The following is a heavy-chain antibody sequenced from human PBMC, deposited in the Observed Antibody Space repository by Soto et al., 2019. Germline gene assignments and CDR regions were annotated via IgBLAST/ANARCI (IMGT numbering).Heavy chain of an antibody. V-gene: IGHV5-51*01. CDR1: GYIFIDYW. CDR2: VYPRDSDT. J-gene: IGHJ4*02. Sequence: PGASLKISCMASGYIFIDYWIGWVRQMPGKGLEWMGIVYPRDSDTRYSPSFQGQVTISAYRSTGTAFLQWRSLNASDTALYYCARPPLPGYSIHFNSWGQGTLGTVS. CDR3: ARPPLPGYSIHFNS. D-gene: IGHD2-15*01.